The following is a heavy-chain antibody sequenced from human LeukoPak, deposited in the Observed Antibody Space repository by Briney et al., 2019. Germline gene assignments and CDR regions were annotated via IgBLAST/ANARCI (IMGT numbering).Heavy chain of an antibody. D-gene: IGHD3-10*01. CDR3: AKAGHYGSGSYYSDY. J-gene: IGHJ4*02. CDR2: ISGSGTTT. V-gene: IGHV3-23*01. Sequence: PGGSLRLSCAASGFIFSSYAMTWVRQAPGRGLEWLSTISGSGTTTYYVDSVKGRFTVSRDNSKNTLYLQMSSLQAGDTAVYYCAKAGHYGSGSYYSDYWGRGTLVTVSP. CDR1: GFIFSSYA.